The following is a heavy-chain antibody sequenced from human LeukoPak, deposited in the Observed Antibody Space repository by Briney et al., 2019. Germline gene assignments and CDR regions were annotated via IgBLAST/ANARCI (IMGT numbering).Heavy chain of an antibody. CDR3: AREGRRYDILTGYYNSGFDY. J-gene: IGHJ4*02. CDR2: MYYSGRT. Sequence: PSETLSLTCTVSGGSISSYYWSWIRQPPGKGLEWIGYMYYSGRTNYNPSLKSRVTISVDTSKNQFSLKLSSVTAADTAVYYCAREGRRYDILTGYYNSGFDYWGQGTLVTVSS. D-gene: IGHD3-9*01. V-gene: IGHV4-59*01. CDR1: GGSISSYY.